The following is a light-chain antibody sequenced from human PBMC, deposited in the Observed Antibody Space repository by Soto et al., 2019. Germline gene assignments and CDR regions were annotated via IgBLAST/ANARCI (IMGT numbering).Light chain of an antibody. CDR1: KLGDKY. CDR2: QDS. Sequence: SYELTQPPSVSVSPGQTASITCSGDKLGDKYACWYQQKPGQSPVLVIYQDSKRPSGIPERFSGSNSGNTATLTISGTQAMDEADYYCQAWDRSDVVFGGGTKVTAL. J-gene: IGLJ2*01. V-gene: IGLV3-1*01. CDR3: QAWDRSDVV.